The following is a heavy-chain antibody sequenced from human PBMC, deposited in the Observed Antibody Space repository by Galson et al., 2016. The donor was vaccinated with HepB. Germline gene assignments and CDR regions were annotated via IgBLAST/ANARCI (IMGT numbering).Heavy chain of an antibody. D-gene: IGHD6-19*01. CDR3: ARYGDEAGWNFQH. V-gene: IGHV3-7*03. CDR2: IKEDGSKT. Sequence: SLRLSCEASGFTFSRFWMNWVRQAPGKGLEWVASIKEDGSKTSYVDSVKGRFTISRDNVENSLYLQMNSLRAEDTAVYYCARYGDEAGWNFQHWGQGTLVTVSS. CDR1: GFTFSRFW. J-gene: IGHJ1*01.